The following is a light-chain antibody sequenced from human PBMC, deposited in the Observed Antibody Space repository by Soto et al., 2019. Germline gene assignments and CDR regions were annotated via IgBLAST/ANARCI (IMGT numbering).Light chain of an antibody. J-gene: IGKJ1*01. CDR2: GAS. Sequence: DIQMTQSPPPLSASVGDRVTITCRASQSIRHYLAWYQQMPGKAPQLLIYGASTLQSGVPSRFSGSGSGTEFTLTFSSLQPDDFGTYFCQHHNSYSQTFGQGTKVEIK. V-gene: IGKV1-5*01. CDR3: QHHNSYSQT. CDR1: QSIRHY.